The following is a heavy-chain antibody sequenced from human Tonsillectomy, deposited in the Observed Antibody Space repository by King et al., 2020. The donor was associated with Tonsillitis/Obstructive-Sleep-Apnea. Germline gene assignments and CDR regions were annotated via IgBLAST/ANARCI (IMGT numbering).Heavy chain of an antibody. D-gene: IGHD6-19*01. Sequence: GQLVQSGAEVKKPGESLKISCKGSGYSFTSYWIGWVRQMPGKGLEWRGIIYPGDSDTRYSPSFQGQVPISADKSISTAYLQWSSLKASDTAMYYCASQISGAAVGGGFDYWGQGTLVTVSS. CDR2: IYPGDSDT. V-gene: IGHV5-51*01. CDR1: GYSFTSYW. CDR3: ASQISGAAVGGGFDY. J-gene: IGHJ4*02.